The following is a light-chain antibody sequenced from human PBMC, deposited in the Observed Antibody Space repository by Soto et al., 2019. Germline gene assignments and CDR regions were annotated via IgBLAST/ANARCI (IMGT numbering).Light chain of an antibody. CDR2: AAS. J-gene: IGKJ1*01. CDR3: QQTYSTPWT. CDR1: QSISSY. V-gene: IGKV1-39*01. Sequence: IQMTQSPSSLSASVGYRVTITCRASQSISSYLNWYQQKPGKAPKLLIYAASSLQSGVPSRFSGSGSGTDFTLTISSLQPEDFATYYCQQTYSTPWTFGQGSKVDIK.